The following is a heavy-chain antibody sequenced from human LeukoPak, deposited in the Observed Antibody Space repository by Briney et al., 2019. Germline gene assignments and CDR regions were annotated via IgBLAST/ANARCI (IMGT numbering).Heavy chain of an antibody. CDR1: GGSISSYY. CDR3: ACLTTADAFDI. V-gene: IGHV4-59*01. J-gene: IGHJ3*02. CDR2: IYDSGST. Sequence: PSETLSLTCTVSGGSISSYYWSWIRQPPGKGLEWIGYIYDSGSTNYNPSLRSRVTISVDTSKNQFSLKLSSVTAADTAVYYCACLTTADAFDIWGQGTMVTVSS. D-gene: IGHD3-22*01.